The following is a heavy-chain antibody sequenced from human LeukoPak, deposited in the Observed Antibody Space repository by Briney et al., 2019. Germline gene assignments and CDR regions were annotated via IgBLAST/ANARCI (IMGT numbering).Heavy chain of an antibody. J-gene: IGHJ6*03. V-gene: IGHV1-69*05. Sequence: RASVKVSCKASGGTFSSYAISWVRQAPGQGLEWMGGIIPIFNTANYAQKFQGRVTITTDESTSTAYMELSSLRSEDTAVYYCARGGYQLLQPLYYYYMDVWGEGTTVTVSS. D-gene: IGHD2-2*01. CDR3: ARGGYQLLQPLYYYYMDV. CDR1: GGTFSSYA. CDR2: IIPIFNTA.